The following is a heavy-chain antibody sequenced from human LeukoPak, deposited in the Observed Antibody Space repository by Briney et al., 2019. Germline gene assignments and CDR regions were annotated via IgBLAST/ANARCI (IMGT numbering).Heavy chain of an antibody. J-gene: IGHJ5*01. D-gene: IGHD2-15*01. CDR2: ISPYNGNT. CDR3: ARGGVEYCSGGSCPHNWFDC. V-gene: IGHV1-18*01. CDR1: GYIFTNYG. Sequence: ASVKVSCKASGYIFTNYGITWVRQAPGQGLQWMGWISPYNGNTNYAQNFQGRVTMTTDTSTTTAFLEVRNLISDDTAVYYCARGGVEYCSGGSCPHNWFDCWGQGTLLTVSS.